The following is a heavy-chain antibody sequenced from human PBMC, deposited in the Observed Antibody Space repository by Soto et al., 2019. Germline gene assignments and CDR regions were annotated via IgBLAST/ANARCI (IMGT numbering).Heavy chain of an antibody. V-gene: IGHV3-30*18. CDR1: GFTFSSYG. CDR2: ISYDGSNK. Sequence: PGGSLRLSCAASGFTFSSYGMHWVRQAPGKGLEWVAVISYDGSNKYYADSVKGRFTISRDNSKNTLYLQMNSLRAEDTAVYYCAKDPGVTIFGVVSRRYGMDVWGQGTTVTVS. J-gene: IGHJ6*02. CDR3: AKDPGVTIFGVVSRRYGMDV. D-gene: IGHD3-3*01.